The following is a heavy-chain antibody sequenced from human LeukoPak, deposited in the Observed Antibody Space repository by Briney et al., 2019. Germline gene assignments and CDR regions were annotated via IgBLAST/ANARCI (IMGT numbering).Heavy chain of an antibody. D-gene: IGHD3-22*01. V-gene: IGHV3-23*01. CDR1: GFTFSSYA. CDR2: ISGSGGST. Sequence: PGGSLRLSCAASGFTFSSYAMSWVLQAPGKGLEWVSAISGSGGSTYYADSVKGRFTISRDNSKNTLYLQMNSLRAEDTAVYYCATRSMYYYDSSGYAFDIWGQGTMVTVSS. J-gene: IGHJ3*02. CDR3: ATRSMYYYDSSGYAFDI.